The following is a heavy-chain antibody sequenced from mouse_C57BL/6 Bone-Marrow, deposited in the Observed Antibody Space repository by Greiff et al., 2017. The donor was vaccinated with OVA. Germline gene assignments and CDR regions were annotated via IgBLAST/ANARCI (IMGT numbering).Heavy chain of an antibody. Sequence: QVQLQQSGAELARPGASVKLSCKASGYTFTSYGISWVKQRTGQGLEWIGEIYPRSGNTYYNEKFKGKATLNADKSTSTAYMELRSLTSEDSAVYFCAREYYYGSSPYYFDYWGQGTTLTVSS. CDR2: IYPRSGNT. D-gene: IGHD1-1*01. V-gene: IGHV1-81*01. CDR1: GYTFTSYG. J-gene: IGHJ2*01. CDR3: AREYYYGSSPYYFDY.